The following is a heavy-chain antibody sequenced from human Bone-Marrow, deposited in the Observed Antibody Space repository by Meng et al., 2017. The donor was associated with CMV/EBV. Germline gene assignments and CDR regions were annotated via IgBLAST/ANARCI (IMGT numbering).Heavy chain of an antibody. J-gene: IGHJ4*02. CDR3: ARRKGSSSWRDD. CDR2: IFDTGRT. CDR1: GGSISIVDYH. Sequence: SETLSLTCTVSGGSISIVDYHWGWIRQPPGKGLEWIGTIFDTGRTMYNPSLKSRVTISADTSKNHFSLKLTSVTAADTAVYYCARRKGSSSWRDDWGPGTLVNVSS. V-gene: IGHV4-39*02. D-gene: IGHD6-13*01.